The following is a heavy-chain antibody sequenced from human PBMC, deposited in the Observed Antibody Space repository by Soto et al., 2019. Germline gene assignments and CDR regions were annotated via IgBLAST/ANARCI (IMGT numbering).Heavy chain of an antibody. CDR2: TSRMSQSNN. CDR1: GDSVSNIGYA. J-gene: IGHJ6*02. D-gene: IGHD3-3*01. V-gene: IGHV6-1*01. CDR3: AKGRHSYYEWDI. Sequence: QGLLQQSGPGLVRPSQTLSLTCAISGDSVSNIGYAWNWIRQSPSRGLEWLGRTSRMSQSNNENAASVRSRITINADAAKNQVYLQLSSVTPDDTAVYYCAKGRHSYYEWDIWGQGTAVTVSS.